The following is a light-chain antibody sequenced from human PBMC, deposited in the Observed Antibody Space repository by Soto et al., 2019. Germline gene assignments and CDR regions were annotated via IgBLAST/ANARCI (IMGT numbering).Light chain of an antibody. CDR3: QQYNTWPLT. CDR2: GAS. J-gene: IGKJ4*01. CDR1: ESINQN. Sequence: ETVMTQSPATLSVSPGEGATLSCRATESINQNLAWYQQKPGQAPRLLIHGASYRATGIPDRFSGRGSGTDFTLAISRLQSEDFAVYYCQQYNTWPLTFGGGTKVEIK. V-gene: IGKV3-15*01.